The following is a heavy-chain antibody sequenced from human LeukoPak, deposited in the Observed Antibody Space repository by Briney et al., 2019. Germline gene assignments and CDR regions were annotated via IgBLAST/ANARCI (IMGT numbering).Heavy chain of an antibody. J-gene: IGHJ4*02. CDR3: ARGSLIRSMVRGVSDY. CDR1: GYTFAGYY. CDR2: INPNSGGT. V-gene: IGHV1-2*02. D-gene: IGHD3-10*01. Sequence: ASVKVSCKASGYTFAGYYMHWVRQAPGQGLEWMGWINPNSGGTNYAQKFQGRVTMTRDTSTSTAYMELSRLRSDDTAVYYCARGSLIRSMVRGVSDYWGQGTLVTVSP.